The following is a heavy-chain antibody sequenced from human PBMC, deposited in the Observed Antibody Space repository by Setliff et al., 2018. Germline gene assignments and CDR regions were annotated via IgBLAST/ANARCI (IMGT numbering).Heavy chain of an antibody. D-gene: IGHD6-13*01. V-gene: IGHV1-46*01. Sequence: ASVKVSCKASGYTFTSYYMHWVRQAPGQGLEWMGIINPSGGRTSYAQKFQGRVTMTRDTSTSTFYMELSSLRSEDTAVYYCAKSGIIAAAGYYFDYWGQGTLVTVSS. CDR2: INPSGGRT. CDR1: GYTFTSYY. J-gene: IGHJ4*02. CDR3: AKSGIIAAAGYYFDY.